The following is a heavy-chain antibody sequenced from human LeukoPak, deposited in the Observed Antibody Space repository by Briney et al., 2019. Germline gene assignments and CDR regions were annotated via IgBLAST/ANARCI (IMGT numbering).Heavy chain of an antibody. D-gene: IGHD1-26*01. Sequence: GGSLRLSCAASGFTFSNSWMTWVRQAPGKGLERVANISPDGSGKFYVESVKGRFTISRDNAKKSLFLQMNSLRVEDTALYYCAKDSGTFWGQGTLVTVSS. V-gene: IGHV3-7*04. CDR2: ISPDGSGK. J-gene: IGHJ4*02. CDR3: AKDSGTF. CDR1: GFTFSNSW.